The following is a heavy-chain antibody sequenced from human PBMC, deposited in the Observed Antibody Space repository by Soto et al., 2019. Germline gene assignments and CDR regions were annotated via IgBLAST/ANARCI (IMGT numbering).Heavy chain of an antibody. D-gene: IGHD6-19*01. J-gene: IGHJ6*02. CDR3: ARQWLVRRDYYYYGMDV. Sequence: SETLSLTCTVSGGSVSSGSYYWSWIRQPPGKGLEWIGYIYYSGSTNYNPSLKSRVTISVDTSKNQFSLKLSSVTAADTAVYYCARQWLVRRDYYYYGMDVWGQGTTVTVSS. CDR2: IYYSGST. CDR1: GGSVSSGSYY. V-gene: IGHV4-61*01.